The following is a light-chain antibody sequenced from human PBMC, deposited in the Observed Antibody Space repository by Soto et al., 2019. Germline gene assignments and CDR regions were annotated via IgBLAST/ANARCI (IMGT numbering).Light chain of an antibody. CDR1: QDISGY. J-gene: IGKJ2*01. V-gene: IGKV1-9*01. CDR2: AAS. Sequence: QLTQSPSSLSASMGDRVTITCRASQDISGYLAWYQQQPGKAPKLLIYAASTLHSGVPTRFSGSGSGTVFILTIGRLQPEDFATYYCQHLAGTFGQGTKLEMK. CDR3: QHLAGT.